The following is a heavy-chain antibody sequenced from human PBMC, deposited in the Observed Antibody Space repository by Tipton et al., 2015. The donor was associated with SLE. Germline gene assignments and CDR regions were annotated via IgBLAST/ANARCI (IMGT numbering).Heavy chain of an antibody. D-gene: IGHD3-16*01. V-gene: IGHV4-34*01. CDR3: ARGGGDPWYYYMDV. Sequence: TLSLTCAVYGRSFSGYYWSWIRQPPGKGLEWIGEINHSGSTNYNPSLKSRVTISVDTSKNQFSLKLSSVTAADTAVYYCARGGGDPWYYYMDVWGKGTTVTVSS. J-gene: IGHJ6*03. CDR2: INHSGST. CDR1: GRSFSGYY.